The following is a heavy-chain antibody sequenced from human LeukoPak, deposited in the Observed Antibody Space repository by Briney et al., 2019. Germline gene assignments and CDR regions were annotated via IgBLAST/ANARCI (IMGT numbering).Heavy chain of an antibody. CDR3: ARGHTLLWFGAGGPDYYYYMDV. D-gene: IGHD3-10*01. V-gene: IGHV3-21*01. CDR2: INSSSSYI. J-gene: IGHJ6*03. CDR1: GFTFSSYS. Sequence: PGGSLRLSCAASGFTFSSYSMNWVRQAPGKGLEWVSSINSSSSYIYYADSVKGRFTISRDNAKNSLYLQMNSLRAEDTAVYYCARGHTLLWFGAGGPDYYYYMDVWGKGTTVTVSS.